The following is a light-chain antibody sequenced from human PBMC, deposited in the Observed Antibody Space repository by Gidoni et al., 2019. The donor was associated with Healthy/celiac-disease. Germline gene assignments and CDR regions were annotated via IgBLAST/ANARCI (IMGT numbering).Light chain of an antibody. CDR1: SSDVGGYNY. CDR2: DVS. CDR3: CSYAGSYTYVV. V-gene: IGLV2-11*01. Sequence: QSALTQPRPVSGSPGQAGTISCTGTSSDVGGYNYVFCYQQHPGKAPKLMIYDVSKRPSGVPDRFSGSKSGNTAPLTISGLQAEDEADYYCCSYAGSYTYVVFGGGTKLTVL. J-gene: IGLJ2*01.